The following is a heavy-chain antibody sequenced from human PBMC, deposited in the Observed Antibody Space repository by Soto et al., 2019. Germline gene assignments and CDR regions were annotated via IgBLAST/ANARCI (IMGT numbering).Heavy chain of an antibody. V-gene: IGHV4-34*01. Sequence: TLSLTCAVYGGSFSGYYWSWIRQPPGKGLEWIGEINHSGSTNYNPSLKSRVTISVDTSKNQFSLKLSSVTAADTAVYYCARAAPRYCSGGSCYSLMDYWGQGPLVTV. CDR1: GGSFSGYY. D-gene: IGHD2-15*01. CDR3: ARAAPRYCSGGSCYSLMDY. J-gene: IGHJ4*02. CDR2: INHSGST.